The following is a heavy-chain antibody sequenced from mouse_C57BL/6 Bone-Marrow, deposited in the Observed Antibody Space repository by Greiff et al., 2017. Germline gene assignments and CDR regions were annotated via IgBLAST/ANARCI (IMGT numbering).Heavy chain of an antibody. V-gene: IGHV1-54*01. D-gene: IGHD1-1*01. J-gene: IGHJ1*03. CDR1: GYTFTSYW. Sequence: QVQLQQPGAELVRPGSSVKLSCKASGYTFTSYWMHWVKQRPGQGLEWIGVINPGSGGTNYNEKFKGKATLTADKSSSTAYMQLSSLTSEDSAVYFCARSDGSSFWYFDVWGTGTTVTVSS. CDR3: ARSDGSSFWYFDV. CDR2: INPGSGGT.